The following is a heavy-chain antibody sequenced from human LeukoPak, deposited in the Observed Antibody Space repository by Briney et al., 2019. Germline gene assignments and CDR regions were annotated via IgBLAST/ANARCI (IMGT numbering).Heavy chain of an antibody. V-gene: IGHV3-11*06. CDR2: MSGSGGDK. J-gene: IGHJ4*02. CDR1: GFTFSDYY. Sequence: GGSLRLSCAASGFTFSDYYMSWIRQSPGKGLEWLSYMSGSGGDKNYADSVKGRFTISRDKAKNSLYLQMNSLRAEDTAVYYCARVTRKWFGELLFHRYWGQGTLVTVSS. D-gene: IGHD3-10*01. CDR3: ARVTRKWFGELLFHRY.